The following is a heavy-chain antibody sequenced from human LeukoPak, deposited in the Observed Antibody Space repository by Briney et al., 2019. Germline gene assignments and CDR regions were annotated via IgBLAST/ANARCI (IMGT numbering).Heavy chain of an antibody. D-gene: IGHD6-13*01. Sequence: SETLSLTCAVYGGSFSGYYWSWIRQPPGKGLEWIGEINHSGSTNYNPSLKSRVTISVDTSKNQFSLKLSSVTAADTAVYYCAVAAAGESGWFGPWGQGTLVTVSS. V-gene: IGHV4-34*01. J-gene: IGHJ5*02. CDR1: GGSFSGYY. CDR3: AVAAAGESGWFGP. CDR2: INHSGST.